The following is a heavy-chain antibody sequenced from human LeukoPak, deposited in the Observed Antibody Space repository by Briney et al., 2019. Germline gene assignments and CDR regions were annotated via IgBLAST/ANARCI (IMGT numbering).Heavy chain of an antibody. CDR3: VRERNCSGASCLDGFDI. V-gene: IGHV4-59*01. J-gene: IGHJ3*02. CDR2: IYNSGRT. D-gene: IGHD2-15*01. Sequence: SETLSLTCTVSGGSISTYYWSWLRQPPGKGLEWIGYIYNSGRTNYNPSLESRVTISVDTSKNQFSLRLNSVTAADTAVYYCVRERNCSGASCLDGFDIWGQGTMVAVSS. CDR1: GGSISTYY.